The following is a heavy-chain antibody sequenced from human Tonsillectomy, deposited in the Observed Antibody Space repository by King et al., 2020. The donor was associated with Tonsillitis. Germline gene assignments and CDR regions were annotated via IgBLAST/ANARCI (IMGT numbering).Heavy chain of an antibody. Sequence: VQLVESGGGLVQPGGSLRLSCAASGFTFSSNSMNWVRQAPGKGLEWVSYISSGSRTIYYADSAKGRFTTSRDNAKNSLYLQMNSLRAEDTAVYYCASSYGSGSHYYYYFGMDVWGQGTTVTVSS. CDR2: ISSGSRTI. CDR1: GFTFSSNS. V-gene: IGHV3-48*01. J-gene: IGHJ6*02. D-gene: IGHD3-10*01. CDR3: ASSYGSGSHYYYYFGMDV.